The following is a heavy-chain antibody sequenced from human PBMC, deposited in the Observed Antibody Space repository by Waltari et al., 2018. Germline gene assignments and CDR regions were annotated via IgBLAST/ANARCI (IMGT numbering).Heavy chain of an antibody. CDR2: ISVNSEYI. CDR1: GFSFSIHP. CDR3: ASLASI. V-gene: IGHV3-21*02. D-gene: IGHD3-3*02. J-gene: IGHJ4*02. Sequence: EVQLVDSGGGLVKPGGSLTLSWAASGFSFSIHPMSWVPQAPGKGLEWVAFISVNSEYIFYADSVRGRFTSSSDNAKNSLYLQMNSLTAEDTAVYYCASLASIWGQGTLVTVSS.